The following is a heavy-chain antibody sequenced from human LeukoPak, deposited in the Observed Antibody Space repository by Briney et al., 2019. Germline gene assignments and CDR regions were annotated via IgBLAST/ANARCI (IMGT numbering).Heavy chain of an antibody. J-gene: IGHJ5*02. D-gene: IGHD1-26*01. CDR1: GFTLDDYA. V-gene: IGHV3-43*02. Sequence: GVSLRLYCAASGFTLDDYALHWVRQGPGKGLKWISLISGDGDNTYYADSVKGRSTISRDNSKNSLYLQMSSLRAEDTALYYCAKGVRSGTYYNCFDPWGQGTLVTVSS. CDR3: AKGVRSGTYYNCFDP. CDR2: ISGDGDNT.